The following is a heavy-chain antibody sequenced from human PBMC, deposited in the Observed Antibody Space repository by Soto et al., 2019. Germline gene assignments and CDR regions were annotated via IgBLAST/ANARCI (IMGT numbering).Heavy chain of an antibody. CDR2: ISGSGGST. CDR1: GFTFSSYA. J-gene: IGHJ6*03. CDR3: AKLTRGRVVAATGVLRGYYMDV. V-gene: IGHV3-23*01. D-gene: IGHD2-15*01. Sequence: GGSLRLSCAASGFTFSSYAMSWVRQAPGKGLEWVSAISGSGGSTYYADSVKGRFTISRDNSKNTLYLQMNSLRAEDTAVYYCAKLTRGRVVAATGVLRGYYMDVWGKGTTVTVSS.